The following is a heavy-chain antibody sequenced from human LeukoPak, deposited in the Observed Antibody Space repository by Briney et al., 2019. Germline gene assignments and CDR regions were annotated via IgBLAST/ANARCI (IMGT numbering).Heavy chain of an antibody. CDR1: GFTFSSYW. CDR3: ARDGYFSWELQPYFDY. CDR2: IKQDRSGK. J-gene: IGHJ4*02. Sequence: PGGSLRLSCAASGFTFSSYWMSWVRQAPGKGLEWAANIKQDRSGKYYVDSVKGRFTISRDNAKNSLYLQMNSLRAEDTAVYYCARDGYFSWELQPYFDYWGQGTLVTVSS. D-gene: IGHD1-26*01. V-gene: IGHV3-7*04.